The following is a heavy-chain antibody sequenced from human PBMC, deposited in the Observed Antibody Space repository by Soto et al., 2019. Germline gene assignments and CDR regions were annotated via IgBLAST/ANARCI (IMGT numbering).Heavy chain of an antibody. D-gene: IGHD1-26*01. Sequence: LQLQESGSGMVKPSQTLSLTCAVSGGSISSGGYSWSWIRQPPGKGLEWIGYIYHSGSTYYNPALKSRVTISVDRSKNQFSLKLSSVTAADTAVYYCARGGWELLHFDYWGEGTLVTVSS. CDR3: ARGGWELLHFDY. CDR1: GGSISSGGYS. J-gene: IGHJ4*02. V-gene: IGHV4-30-2*01. CDR2: IYHSGST.